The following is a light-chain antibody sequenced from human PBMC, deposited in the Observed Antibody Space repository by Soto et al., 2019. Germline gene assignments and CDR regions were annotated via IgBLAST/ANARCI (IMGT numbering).Light chain of an antibody. J-gene: IGLJ2*01. V-gene: IGLV3-21*04. CDR2: YEI. CDR3: HVWDIDSDHTV. CDR1: NIGSQS. Sequence: SYELTQPPSVSVAPGETAKITFGGNNIGSQSVHWYQQKPGQAPGVVIFYEIDRPSGIPERFSGSNYGNTATLTITRVDAGDEADYYCHVWDIDSDHTVFGGGTKLTVL.